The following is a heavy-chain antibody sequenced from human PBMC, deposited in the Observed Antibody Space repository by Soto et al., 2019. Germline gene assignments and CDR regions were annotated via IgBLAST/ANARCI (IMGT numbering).Heavy chain of an antibody. D-gene: IGHD6-6*01. CDR2: ISAYNGNT. J-gene: IGHJ5*02. Sequence: ASVKVSCKASGYTFTSYGISWVRQAPGQGLEWMGWISAYNGNTNYAQKLQGRVTMTTDTSTSTAYMELRSLRSDDTAVYYCARSEYSSSYGFNWFNPWGRGTLVAVCS. CDR1: GYTFTSYG. CDR3: ARSEYSSSYGFNWFNP. V-gene: IGHV1-18*04.